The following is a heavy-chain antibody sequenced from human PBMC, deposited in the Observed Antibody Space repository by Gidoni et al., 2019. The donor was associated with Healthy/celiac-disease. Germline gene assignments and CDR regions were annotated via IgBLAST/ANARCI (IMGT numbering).Heavy chain of an antibody. CDR3: AKEMNGYNDY. CDR1: GFTFDDYA. CDR2: ISWNSGSI. Sequence: EVQLVESGGGLVQPGRSLRLSCAASGFTFDDYAMHWVRQAPGKGLEWVSGISWNSGSIGYADSVKGRFTISRDNAKNSLYLQMNSLRAEDTALYYCAKEMNGYNDYWGQGTLVTVSS. V-gene: IGHV3-9*01. D-gene: IGHD5-12*01. J-gene: IGHJ4*02.